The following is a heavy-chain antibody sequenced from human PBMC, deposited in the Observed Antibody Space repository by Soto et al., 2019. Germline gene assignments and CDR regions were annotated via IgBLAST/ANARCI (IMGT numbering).Heavy chain of an antibody. Sequence: SETLSLTCTVSGGSISSSSYYWGWIRQPPGKGLEWIGSIYYSGSTYYNPSLKSRVTISVDTPKNQISLKLSSVTAADTAVYYCASPKIDYYYAMDVWGQGTTVTVFS. J-gene: IGHJ6*02. CDR2: IYYSGST. CDR1: GGSISSSSYY. V-gene: IGHV4-39*01. CDR3: ASPKIDYYYAMDV.